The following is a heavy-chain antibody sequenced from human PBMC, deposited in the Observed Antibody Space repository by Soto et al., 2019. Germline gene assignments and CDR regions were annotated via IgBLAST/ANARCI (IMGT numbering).Heavy chain of an antibody. CDR2: TYYRSKWFN. CDR3: AHRPIVGAAI. Sequence: SQTLSLTCAISGDSVSSNSAAWNWIKQSPSRGLEWLGRTYYRSKWFNDYAVSVKSRITINPDTSKNQFSLQLSSVTAADTAVYYCAHRPIVGAAIWGQGTLVTVSS. J-gene: IGHJ4*02. CDR1: GDSVSSNSAA. D-gene: IGHD1-26*01. V-gene: IGHV6-1*01.